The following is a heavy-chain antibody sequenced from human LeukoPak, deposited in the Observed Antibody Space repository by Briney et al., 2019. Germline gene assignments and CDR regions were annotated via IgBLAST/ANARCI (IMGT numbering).Heavy chain of an antibody. Sequence: GGSLTLSCAASGFTFTGYAMNWVRQAPGKGLEWVSGISAGGGGTYDADSAKGRFTMSRDNSKNMGYLEMHSLRADDTAVYYCTKLSGVAAAFDIWGQGTMVTVSS. CDR1: GFTFTGYA. CDR3: TKLSGVAAAFDI. J-gene: IGHJ3*02. CDR2: ISAGGGGT. V-gene: IGHV3-23*01. D-gene: IGHD2-8*01.